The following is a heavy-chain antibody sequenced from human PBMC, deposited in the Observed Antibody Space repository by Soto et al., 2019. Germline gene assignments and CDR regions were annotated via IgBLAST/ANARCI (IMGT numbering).Heavy chain of an antibody. Sequence: GGSLRLSCAASGFTFSSYAMSWVRQAPGKGLEWVSSITSTGDRAYYADSVKGRFTVSRDNSKNTLYLQMNSLRAEDTAVYYCAKGLQLMRRAFDYWGQGTLVTVSS. CDR1: GFTFSSYA. V-gene: IGHV3-23*01. CDR3: AKGLQLMRRAFDY. CDR2: ITSTGDRA. J-gene: IGHJ4*02.